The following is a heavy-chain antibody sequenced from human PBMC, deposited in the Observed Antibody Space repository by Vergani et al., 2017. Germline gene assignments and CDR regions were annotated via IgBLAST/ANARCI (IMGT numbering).Heavy chain of an antibody. CDR2: ISWNSGSI. D-gene: IGHD2-2*01. CDR1: GFTFDDYA. CDR3: AKDSGSSTSCLIDY. J-gene: IGHJ4*02. Sequence: EVQLVESGGGLVQPGRSLRLSCAASGFTFDDYAMHWVRHAPGKGLEWVSGISWNSGSIGYADSVKGRFTISRDNAKNSLYLQMNSLRAEDTALYYCAKDSGSSTSCLIDYWGQGTLVTVSS. V-gene: IGHV3-9*01.